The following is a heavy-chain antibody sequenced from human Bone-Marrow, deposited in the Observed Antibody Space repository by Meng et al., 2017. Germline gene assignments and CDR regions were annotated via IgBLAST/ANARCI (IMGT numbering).Heavy chain of an antibody. Sequence: QVQLQQWGAGLLKPSETLSLTFAVYGGSFSGYLWSWTRQPPGKGLEWIGEINHSGSTNYNPSLKSRVTISVDTSKNQFSLKLSSVTAADTAVYYCARGSGSPEYCSSTSCYSGGWFDPWGQGTLVTVSS. CDR2: INHSGST. CDR1: GGSFSGYL. D-gene: IGHD2-2*02. CDR3: ARGSGSPEYCSSTSCYSGGWFDP. J-gene: IGHJ5*02. V-gene: IGHV4-34*01.